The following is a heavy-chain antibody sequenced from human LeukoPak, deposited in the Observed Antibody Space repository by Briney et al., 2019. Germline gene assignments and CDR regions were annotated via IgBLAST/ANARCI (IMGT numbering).Heavy chain of an antibody. Sequence: SGPVLVKPTVTLTLTCTVSGFSLSSPKMGVSWVRQPPGKALEWLAHIFSSDTKYYSTSLKSRLTISKDTSKSQVVLTMTNMDPVDTATYYCARIPDTTTTVSGFDYWGLGTLVTVSS. D-gene: IGHD4-11*01. CDR3: ARIPDTTTTVSGFDY. V-gene: IGHV2-26*01. CDR2: IFSSDTK. J-gene: IGHJ4*02. CDR1: GFSLSSPKMG.